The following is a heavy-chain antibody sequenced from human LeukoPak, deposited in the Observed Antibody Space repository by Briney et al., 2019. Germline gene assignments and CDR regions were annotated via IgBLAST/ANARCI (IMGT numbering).Heavy chain of an antibody. CDR3: ARGQSIGY. D-gene: IGHD3-16*01. Sequence: PSETLSLTCTVSGGSISSSSYYWGWIRQPPGKGLEWIGSIYYSGSTYYNPSLKSRVTISVDTSKNQFSLKLSSVTTADTAVYYCARGQSIGYWGQGTLVTVSS. V-gene: IGHV4-39*07. CDR1: GGSISSSSYY. CDR2: IYYSGST. J-gene: IGHJ4*02.